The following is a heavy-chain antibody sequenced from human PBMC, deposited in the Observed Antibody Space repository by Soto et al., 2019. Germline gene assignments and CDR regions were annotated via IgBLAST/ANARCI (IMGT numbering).Heavy chain of an antibody. CDR3: AKIGSGYSNHVDY. CDR2: ISGSGGDT. J-gene: IGHJ4*02. D-gene: IGHD4-4*01. V-gene: IGHV3-23*01. CDR1: GLIFSDYA. Sequence: GGSLRLSCAASGLIFSDYAMSWVRQAPGKGLECVACISGSGGDTFYADSVKGRFTISRDNSKNTLSLHMNSLRVDDTAVYYCAKIGSGYSNHVDYWGQGTLVTVSS.